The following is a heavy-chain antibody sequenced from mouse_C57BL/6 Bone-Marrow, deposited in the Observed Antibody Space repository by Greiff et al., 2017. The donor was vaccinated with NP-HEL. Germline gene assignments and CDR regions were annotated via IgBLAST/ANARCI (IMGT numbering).Heavy chain of an antibody. CDR1: GYTFTSYW. V-gene: IGHV1-53*01. Sequence: VQLQQSGTELVRPGASVKLSCKASGYTFTSYWMHWVKQRPGQGLEWIGHINPGSGGTNYNEKFKGKATLTVDKSSSTAYMQLSSRTSEDSAVYYCASHRGGYEGYFGDWGKGTTLT. D-gene: IGHD3-2*02. CDR3: ASHRGGYEGYFGD. J-gene: IGHJ2*01. CDR2: INPGSGGT.